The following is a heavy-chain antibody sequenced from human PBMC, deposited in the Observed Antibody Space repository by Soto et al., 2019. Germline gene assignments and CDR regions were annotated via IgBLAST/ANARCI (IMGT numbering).Heavy chain of an antibody. D-gene: IGHD3-3*01. CDR3: ARDQLYHDFWSDPVGWFDP. V-gene: IGHV1-18*01. J-gene: IGHJ5*02. Sequence: ASVKVSCKASGYTFTSYGISWVRQAPGQGLEWMGWISAYNGNTNYAQKLQGRVTMTTDTSTSTAYMELRSLRSDDTAVYYCARDQLYHDFWSDPVGWFDPWGQGTLVTVSS. CDR1: GYTFTSYG. CDR2: ISAYNGNT.